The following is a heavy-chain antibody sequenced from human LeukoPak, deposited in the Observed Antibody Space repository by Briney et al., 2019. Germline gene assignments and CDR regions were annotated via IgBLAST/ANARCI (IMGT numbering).Heavy chain of an antibody. CDR3: ARDPDPHDYGDYEEGFCYYYAMDV. J-gene: IGHJ6*04. V-gene: IGHV3-21*01. Sequence: PGGSLRLSCAASGFTLSTYSMNWVRQAPGKGLEWVSSITSSSSYYADSVKGRFTISRDNAKNSLFLQMNSLRAEDTAVYFCARDPDPHDYGDYEEGFCYYYAMDVWGKGATVTVSS. D-gene: IGHD4-17*01. CDR2: ITSSSSY. CDR1: GFTLSTYS.